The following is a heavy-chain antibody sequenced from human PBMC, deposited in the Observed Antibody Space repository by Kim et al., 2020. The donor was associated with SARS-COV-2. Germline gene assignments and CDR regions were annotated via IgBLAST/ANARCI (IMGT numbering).Heavy chain of an antibody. J-gene: IGHJ4*02. D-gene: IGHD3-10*01. V-gene: IGHV3-11*06. CDR2: ISSSSSYT. CDR3: ARDGIYYYGSGSYLAVGSPDY. Sequence: GGSLRLSCAASGFTFSDYYMSWIRQAPGKGLEWVSYISSSSSYTNYADSVKGRFTISRDNAKNSLYLQMNSLRAEDTAVYYCARDGIYYYGSGSYLAVGSPDYWGQGTLVTVSS. CDR1: GFTFSDYY.